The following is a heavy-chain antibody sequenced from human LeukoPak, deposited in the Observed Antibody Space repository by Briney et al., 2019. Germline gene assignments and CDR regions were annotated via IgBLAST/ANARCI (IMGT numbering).Heavy chain of an antibody. Sequence: SETLSLTCTVSGGSIIISSYSWAWIRQPPGKGLEWIAAVHYSGSTYYNPSLMSRVTISVDTSKNQFSLKLSSLTATDTAVYYCARLPTGYPNWFDTWGQGTLVTVSS. CDR2: VHYSGST. V-gene: IGHV4-39*01. J-gene: IGHJ5*02. CDR3: ARLPTGYPNWFDT. D-gene: IGHD3-9*01. CDR1: GGSIIISSYS.